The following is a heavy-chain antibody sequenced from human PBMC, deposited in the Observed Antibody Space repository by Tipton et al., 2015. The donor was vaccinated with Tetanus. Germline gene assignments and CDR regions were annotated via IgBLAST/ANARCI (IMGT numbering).Heavy chain of an antibody. J-gene: IGHJ4*02. CDR3: ARRVGYYFDF. V-gene: IGHV5-51*01. Sequence: QLVQSGAELKKPGESLKISCEASGYIFSTYWIGWARQMPGKGLEWMGFIYAGDSDARYSPSFQGRVTMSVDKSVNTAYLQWSRLEASDTATYYCARRVGYYFDFWGQGTVVTVSS. D-gene: IGHD5-24*01. CDR2: IYAGDSDA. CDR1: GYIFSTYW.